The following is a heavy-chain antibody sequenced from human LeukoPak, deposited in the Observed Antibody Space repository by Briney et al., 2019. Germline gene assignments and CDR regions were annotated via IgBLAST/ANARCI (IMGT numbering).Heavy chain of an antibody. Sequence: ASVKVSCKASGYTFTSYDINWVRQATGQGLEWMGWMNPNSGNTGYAQKLQGRVTMTTDTSTSTAYMELRSLRSDDTAVYYCARDCSSTSCYLDYWGQGTLVTVSS. V-gene: IGHV1-8*01. CDR2: MNPNSGNT. CDR1: GYTFTSYD. J-gene: IGHJ4*02. D-gene: IGHD2-2*01. CDR3: ARDCSSTSCYLDY.